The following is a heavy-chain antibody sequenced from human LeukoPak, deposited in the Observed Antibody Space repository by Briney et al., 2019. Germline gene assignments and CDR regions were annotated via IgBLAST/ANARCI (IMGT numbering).Heavy chain of an antibody. J-gene: IGHJ4*02. V-gene: IGHV7-4-1*02. Sequence: GASVKVSCKASGYTFTSYAMNWVRQAPGQGLEWMGWINTNTGNPTYAQGFTGRFVFSLDTSVSTAYLQISSLKAEDTAVYYCARTYYDSSGYYFFISGEFDYWGQGTLVTVSS. D-gene: IGHD3-22*01. CDR3: ARTYYDSSGYYFFISGEFDY. CDR2: INTNTGNP. CDR1: GYTFTSYA.